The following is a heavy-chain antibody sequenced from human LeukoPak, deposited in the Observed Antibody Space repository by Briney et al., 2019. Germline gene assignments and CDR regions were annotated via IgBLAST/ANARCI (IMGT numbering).Heavy chain of an antibody. D-gene: IGHD6-13*01. J-gene: IGHJ6*02. CDR3: ARDVAGTSTYYSYGMDV. CDR1: GFTFSSYW. Sequence: GGSLRLSCAASGFTFSSYWMSWVRQAPGKGLEWVANIKHDGGEKYYVDSVKGRFTISRDNAKNTLNLQMNSLRAEDTAVYYCARDVAGTSTYYSYGMDVWGQGTLVTVPS. CDR2: IKHDGGEK. V-gene: IGHV3-7*01.